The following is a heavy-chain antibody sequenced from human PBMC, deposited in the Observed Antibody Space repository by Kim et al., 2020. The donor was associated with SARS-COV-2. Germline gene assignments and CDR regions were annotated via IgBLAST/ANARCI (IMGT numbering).Heavy chain of an antibody. CDR3: ASGKQGYCSGGSCYPGY. D-gene: IGHD2-15*01. CDR2: INSDETGT. CDR1: GFTFSNYW. V-gene: IGHV3-74*01. J-gene: IGHJ4*02. Sequence: GGSLILSCAASGFTFSNYWMHWVRQAPGKGLVWVSRINSDETGTSYAHSVKGRFTISRDNAKNTLYLQMNSLRAEDTAIYYCASGKQGYCSGGSCYPGYWGQGSLVTVSS.